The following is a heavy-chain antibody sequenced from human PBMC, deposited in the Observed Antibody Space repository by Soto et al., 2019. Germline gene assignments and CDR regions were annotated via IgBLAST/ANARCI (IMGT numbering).Heavy chain of an antibody. J-gene: IGHJ4*02. CDR2: IDPSDSYI. CDR3: ARRGSCSSFFYDS. Sequence: EVQLVQSGAEVKKPGESLRISCQGSGYSFTSSWISWVRQMPGEGLEWMGRIDPSDSYINYSPSFQGRVTISADKSISTAYLQWSSLKASDTAMYYCARRGSCSSFFYDSWGQGTLVTVSS. V-gene: IGHV5-10-1*03. D-gene: IGHD6-6*01. CDR1: GYSFTSSW.